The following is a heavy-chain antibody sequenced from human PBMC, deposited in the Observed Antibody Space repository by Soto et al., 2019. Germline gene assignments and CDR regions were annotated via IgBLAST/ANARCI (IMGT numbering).Heavy chain of an antibody. Sequence: PGGSLRLSCTASGFTFNTYSMNWVRQAPGRGLEWVSSISGSTTHILYADSVKGRFTISRDNGKNSLYLQMNSLRVEDTAVYYCARDLQMATIRGGDYWGQGTQVTAPQ. CDR1: GFTFNTYS. CDR2: ISGSTTHI. V-gene: IGHV3-21*06. D-gene: IGHD5-12*01. J-gene: IGHJ4*02. CDR3: ARDLQMATIRGGDY.